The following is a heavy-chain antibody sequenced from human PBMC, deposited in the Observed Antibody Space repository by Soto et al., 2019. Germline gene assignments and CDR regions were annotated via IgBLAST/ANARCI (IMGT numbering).Heavy chain of an antibody. D-gene: IGHD3-16*01. J-gene: IGHJ5*02. Sequence: QVQLVQSGAEVKKPGASVKVSCKASGYTFTNYDIHWVRQATGQGLEWMGWMNPDSGNTGQSKLFQGRVTMTRDTSISTAYMELSSLRSEDTAVYYCARGRFRRTWFDPWGQGTLVTVSS. CDR1: GYTFTNYD. V-gene: IGHV1-8*01. CDR2: MNPDSGNT. CDR3: ARGRFRRTWFDP.